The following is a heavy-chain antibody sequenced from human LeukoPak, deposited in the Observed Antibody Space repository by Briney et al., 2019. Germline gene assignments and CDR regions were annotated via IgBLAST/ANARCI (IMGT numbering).Heavy chain of an antibody. J-gene: IGHJ4*02. CDR2: ISSSGSTI. V-gene: IGHV3-11*04. CDR3: ARRGGTAMARGIDY. D-gene: IGHD5-18*01. CDR1: GFTFSDYY. Sequence: GGSLRLSCAASGFTFSDYYMSWIRQAPGKGLEWVSYISSSGSTIYYADSVKVRFTISRDNAKNSLYLKMNSLRAEDTAAYYCARRGGTAMARGIDYWGQGTLVTVSS.